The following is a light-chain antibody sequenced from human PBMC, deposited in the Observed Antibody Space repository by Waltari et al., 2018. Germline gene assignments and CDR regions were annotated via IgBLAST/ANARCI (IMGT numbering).Light chain of an antibody. CDR3: SSYTTGATWV. J-gene: IGLJ3*02. V-gene: IGLV2-14*03. CDR1: NSNVGAYQY. Sequence: QSALTPPASFPGPPEQSITFSSTETNSNVGAYQYVSWYQQNPGKAPKPIIFDFSRRPPGVFYRFSGSKASSTASLTISGLQAGDEADYYCSSYTTGATWVFGGGTRVSVL. CDR2: DFS.